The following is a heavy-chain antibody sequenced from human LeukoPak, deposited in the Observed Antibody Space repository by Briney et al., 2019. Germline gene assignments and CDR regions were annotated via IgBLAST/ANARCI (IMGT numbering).Heavy chain of an antibody. CDR3: ARRNRFSLYQTRFSVWFDP. D-gene: IGHD3-3*01. Sequence: SETLFLACTVSGGSISSSGYYWGWLRQPPGKGLEWIGSIYYSGSTYYNPSLKSRVTISVDTSKNQFSLKLSSVTAADTAVYYCARRNRFSLYQTRFSVWFDPWGQGTLVTVSS. CDR2: IYYSGST. J-gene: IGHJ5*02. CDR1: GGSISSSGYY. V-gene: IGHV4-39*01.